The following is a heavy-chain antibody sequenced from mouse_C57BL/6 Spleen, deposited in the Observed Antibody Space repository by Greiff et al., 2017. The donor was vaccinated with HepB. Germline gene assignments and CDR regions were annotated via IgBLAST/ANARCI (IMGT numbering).Heavy chain of an antibody. D-gene: IGHD2-3*01. V-gene: IGHV5-17*01. Sequence: EVHLVESGGGLVKPGGSLKLSCAASGFTFSDYGMHWVRQAPEKGLEWVAYISSGSSTIYYADTVKGRFTISRDNAKNTLFLQMTSLRSEDTAMYYCARFPIYDGYYLYYFDYWGQGTTLTVSS. J-gene: IGHJ2*01. CDR2: ISSGSSTI. CDR1: GFTFSDYG. CDR3: ARFPIYDGYYLYYFDY.